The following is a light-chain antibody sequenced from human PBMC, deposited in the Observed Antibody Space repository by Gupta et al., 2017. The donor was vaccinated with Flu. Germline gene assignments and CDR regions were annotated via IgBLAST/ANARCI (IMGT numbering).Light chain of an antibody. CDR3: MQSLHHCT. J-gene: IGKJ3*01. CDR1: QSLLHSNGYNY. Sequence: DIVMTQSPLSLPVTPGEAASITCRSSQSLLHSNGYNYLDWYLQKPGQSPQLLIYLGSNRASGVPDRFSGSGSGTDFTLKISSAEAENVGMYYCMQSLHHCTFGSENKV. V-gene: IGKV2-28*01. CDR2: LGS.